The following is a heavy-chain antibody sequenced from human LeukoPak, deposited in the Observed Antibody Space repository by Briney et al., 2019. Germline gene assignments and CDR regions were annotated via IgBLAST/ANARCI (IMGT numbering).Heavy chain of an antibody. Sequence: SETLSLTCAVYGGSFSGYYWSWIRQPPGKGLEWIGEINHSGSTNYNPSHKSRVTISVDTSKNQFSLKLSSVTAADTAVYYCARGPYCGSTSCRYYYYYGMDVWGQGTTVTVSS. J-gene: IGHJ6*02. CDR1: GGSFSGYY. V-gene: IGHV4-34*01. D-gene: IGHD2-2*01. CDR3: ARGPYCGSTSCRYYYYYGMDV. CDR2: INHSGST.